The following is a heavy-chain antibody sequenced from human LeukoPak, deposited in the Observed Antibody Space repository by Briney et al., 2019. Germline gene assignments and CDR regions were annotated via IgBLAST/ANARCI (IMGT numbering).Heavy chain of an antibody. CDR3: ATRGDYSDTSGNSYDALDI. D-gene: IGHD3-22*01. CDR2: VGHSGSA. V-gene: IGHV4-34*01. Sequence: PSETLSLTCAVSGGSFSAYFWRWIRQPPGKGLEWIGDVGHSGSADYNPSLKSRVTISADPSKSQFSLKLTSVTAADTAVYYCATRGDYSDTSGNSYDALDIWGQGTMVTVSS. CDR1: GGSFSAYF. J-gene: IGHJ3*02.